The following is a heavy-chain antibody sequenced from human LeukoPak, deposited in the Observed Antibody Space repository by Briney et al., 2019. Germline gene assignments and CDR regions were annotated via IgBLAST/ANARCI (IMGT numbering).Heavy chain of an antibody. CDR2: IRYDGSNK. CDR3: AKDTEGYSSSYYYYYMDV. J-gene: IGHJ6*03. V-gene: IGHV3-30*02. Sequence: PGGSLRLSCAASGFTFSSYGMHWVRQAPGKGLEWVAFIRYDGSNKYYADSVKGRFTISRDNSKNTLYLQMNSLRAEDTAVYYCAKDTEGYSSSYYYYYMDVWGKGTTVTVSS. CDR1: GFTFSSYG. D-gene: IGHD6-6*01.